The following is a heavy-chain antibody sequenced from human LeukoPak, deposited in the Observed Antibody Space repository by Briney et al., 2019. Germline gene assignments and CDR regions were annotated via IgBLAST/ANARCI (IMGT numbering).Heavy chain of an antibody. Sequence: SVKVSCKASGYTFTGYYMHWVRQAHGQGLEWMGWINPNSGGTNYAQKFQGRVTMTRDTSISTAYMELSRLRSDDTAVYYCARDFFMITFGGVINDAFDIWGQGTMVTVSS. CDR3: ARDFFMITFGGVINDAFDI. CDR2: INPNSGGT. D-gene: IGHD3-16*01. J-gene: IGHJ3*02. CDR1: GYTFTGYY. V-gene: IGHV1-2*02.